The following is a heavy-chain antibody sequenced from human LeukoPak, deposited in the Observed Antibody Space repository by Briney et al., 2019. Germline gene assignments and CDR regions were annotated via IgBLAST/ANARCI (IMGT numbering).Heavy chain of an antibody. CDR1: GYTFTSNY. CDR2: ISPSGGST. Sequence: GASVKVSCKAFGYTFTSNYMHWVRQAPGQGPEWMGVISPSGGSTTYAQKFQGRVTISADDSTTTAYMELSSLRSEDTAVYYCARVTDYTMGGTAFDIWGQGTMVTVSS. D-gene: IGHD4-11*01. J-gene: IGHJ3*02. V-gene: IGHV1-46*01. CDR3: ARVTDYTMGGTAFDI.